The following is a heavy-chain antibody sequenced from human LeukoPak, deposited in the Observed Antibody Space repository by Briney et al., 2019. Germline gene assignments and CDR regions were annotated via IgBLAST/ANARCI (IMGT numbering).Heavy chain of an antibody. V-gene: IGHV4-39*01. D-gene: IGHD3-3*01. CDR2: IYYRGST. Sequence: SETLSLTCTVSGGSISSSTHYWGWIRQPPGKGPEWIGSIYYRGSTYNNPSLKSRVTISVDTSKNQFSLKLASVTAADTAMYYCVRHEWNYYYYYVDVWGKGTTVTVSS. CDR3: VRHEWNYYYYYVDV. CDR1: GGSISSSTHY. J-gene: IGHJ6*03.